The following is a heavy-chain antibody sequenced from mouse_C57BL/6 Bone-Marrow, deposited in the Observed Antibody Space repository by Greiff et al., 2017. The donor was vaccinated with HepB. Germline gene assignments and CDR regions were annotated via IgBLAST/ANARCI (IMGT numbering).Heavy chain of an antibody. D-gene: IGHD1-1*01. CDR1: GFNIKDDY. CDR2: IDPENGDT. CDR3: TTDGSSSGLWYFDV. V-gene: IGHV14-4*01. J-gene: IGHJ1*03. Sequence: VQLKESGAELVRPGASVKLSCTASGFNIKDDYMHWVKQRPEQGLEWIGWIDPENGDTEYASKFQGKATITADTSSNTAYLQLSSLTSEDTAVYYCTTDGSSSGLWYFDVWGTGTTVTVSS.